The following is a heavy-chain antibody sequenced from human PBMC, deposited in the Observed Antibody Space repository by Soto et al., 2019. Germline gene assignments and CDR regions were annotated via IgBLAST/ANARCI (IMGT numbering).Heavy chain of an antibody. CDR3: ARGGGSNYEDNWFDP. CDR2: INPNSGGT. Sequence: ASVKVSCKASGYTFTGYYMHWVRQAPGQGLEWMGWINPNSGGTNYAQKFQGWVTMTRDTSISTAYMELSRLRSDDTAVYYCARGGGSNYEDNWFDPWGQGTLVTVSS. CDR1: GYTFTGYY. V-gene: IGHV1-2*04. D-gene: IGHD4-4*01. J-gene: IGHJ5*02.